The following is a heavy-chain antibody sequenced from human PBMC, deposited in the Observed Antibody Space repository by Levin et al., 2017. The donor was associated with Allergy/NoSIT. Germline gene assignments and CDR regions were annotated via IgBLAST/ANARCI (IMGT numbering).Heavy chain of an antibody. D-gene: IGHD2-15*01. CDR2: ISYDGSNK. J-gene: IGHJ5*02. CDR1: GFTFSSYG. Sequence: GESLKISCAASGFTFSSYGMHWVRQAPGKGLEWVAVISYDGSNKYYADSVKGRFTISRDNSKNTLYLQMNSLRAEDTAVYYCAKSSVVVVAAIWFDPWGQGTLVTVSS. CDR3: AKSSVVVVAAIWFDP. V-gene: IGHV3-30*18.